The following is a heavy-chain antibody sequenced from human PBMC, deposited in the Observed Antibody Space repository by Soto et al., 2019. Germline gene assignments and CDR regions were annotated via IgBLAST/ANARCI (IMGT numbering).Heavy chain of an antibody. J-gene: IGHJ4*01. CDR2: ISGGDITT. Sequence: PAGSLRLSCATSVSYFSSHALTSVRQAPGKGLEWVAGISGGDITTYYADSVKGRFSISTDNSKNTLFLEMNSLRVEDTALYYCAKEGTTVGRFFDHWGRGTLVTVSS. CDR1: VSYFSSHA. D-gene: IGHD4-17*01. CDR3: AKEGTTVGRFFDH. V-gene: IGHV3-23*01.